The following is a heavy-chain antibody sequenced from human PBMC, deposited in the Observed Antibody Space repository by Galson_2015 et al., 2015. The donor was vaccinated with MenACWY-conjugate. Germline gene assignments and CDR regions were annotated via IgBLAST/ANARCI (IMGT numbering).Heavy chain of an antibody. V-gene: IGHV5-51*01. J-gene: IGHJ3*01. CDR1: GYIFSTYW. CDR3: TRRLIANFRDAFDF. CDR2: IYPGDTYI. D-gene: IGHD2-21*01. Sequence: QSGAEVKKPGESLTISFQGSGYIFSTYWIAWVRQMPGKGLEWMGMIYPGDTYIRNNPSSEGQVTMSVDKSISTAYLRWSSLKASDTAMYYCTRRLIANFRDAFDFWGQGTMVTVSS.